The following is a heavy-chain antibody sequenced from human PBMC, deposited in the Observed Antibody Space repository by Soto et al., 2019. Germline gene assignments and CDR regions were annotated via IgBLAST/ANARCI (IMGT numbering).Heavy chain of an antibody. Sequence: EVHLVESGGGLVQPGGSLRLSCAASGFIFSDDGLTWVRQAPGKGLEWVSHINAPSTSTLYADSVRGRFTISRDNAKNSVYLQMSSLSDEDTAVYYCTRDPEGDLDFDYWGQGTLVTVSS. V-gene: IGHV3-48*02. CDR1: GFIFSDDG. J-gene: IGHJ4*02. D-gene: IGHD2-21*02. CDR2: INAPSTST. CDR3: TRDPEGDLDFDY.